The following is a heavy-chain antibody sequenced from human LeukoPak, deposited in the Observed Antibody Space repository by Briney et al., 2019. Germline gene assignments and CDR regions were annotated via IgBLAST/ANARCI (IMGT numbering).Heavy chain of an antibody. CDR3: ARHAYCGGDCFGGAFEI. V-gene: IGHV4-59*08. J-gene: IGHJ3*02. CDR2: VYYSGST. D-gene: IGHD2-21*02. Sequence: PSETLSLTCTVSGGSICYFYWSWIRQPPGKGLEWIGYVYYSGSTSYNPSLKSRVTISLDTSKHQFPLKLNSVTAADTAVYYCARHAYCGGDCFGGAFEIWGQGTMATVSS. CDR1: GGSICYFY.